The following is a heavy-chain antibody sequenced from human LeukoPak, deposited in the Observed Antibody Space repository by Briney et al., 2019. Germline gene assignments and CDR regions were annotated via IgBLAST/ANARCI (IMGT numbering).Heavy chain of an antibody. D-gene: IGHD1-26*01. V-gene: IGHV4-34*01. CDR3: ARGLMYLGRSSPRTIVGATRPFDY. Sequence: SETLSLTCAVYGGSFSGYYWSWIRQPPGKGLEWFGEISDRGSTNYNPSLKSRVTISVDTSKNQFSLKLSSVTAADTAVYYCARGLMYLGRSSPRTIVGATRPFDYWGQGTLVTVSS. CDR2: ISDRGST. J-gene: IGHJ4*02. CDR1: GGSFSGYY.